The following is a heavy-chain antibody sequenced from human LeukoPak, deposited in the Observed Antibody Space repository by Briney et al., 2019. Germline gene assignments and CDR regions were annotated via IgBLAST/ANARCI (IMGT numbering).Heavy chain of an antibody. D-gene: IGHD2-15*01. CDR2: ISASGDRT. J-gene: IGHJ4*02. Sequence: GGSLRLSCSASGFTFSAWDMHWVRQAPGKGLEWVSAISASGDRTYYGDSAKGRFTISRDNSKNTLYLQMNSLGAEDTALYYCAKRHCSGGTCYPLDYWGQGTPVTVSS. CDR1: GFTFSAWD. V-gene: IGHV3-23*01. CDR3: AKRHCSGGTCYPLDY.